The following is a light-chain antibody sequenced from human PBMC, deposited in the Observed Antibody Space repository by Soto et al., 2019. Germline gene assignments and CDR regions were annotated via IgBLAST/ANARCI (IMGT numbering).Light chain of an antibody. CDR1: QSVSNNY. CDR3: QQYGSSPPYT. V-gene: IGKV3-20*01. J-gene: IGKJ2*01. CDR2: GSS. Sequence: EVVLTQSPGTLSLSPGERATLSCRASQSVSNNYFAWYQQKPGPAPRLLIFGSSDRATGIPGRFSGSGSGTDLTLTLSRLEPEDFAVDYCQQYGSSPPYTFGQGTKLEIK.